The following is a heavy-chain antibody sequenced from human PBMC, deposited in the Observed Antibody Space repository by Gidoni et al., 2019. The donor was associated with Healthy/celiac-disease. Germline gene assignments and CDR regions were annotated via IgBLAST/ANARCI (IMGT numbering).Heavy chain of an antibody. J-gene: IGHJ6*02. CDR1: GSPFTGYS. V-gene: IGHV1-2*06. Sequence: QVPLVPSGAEVKKPGASVTVSCQASGSPFTGYSMHWVRQAPGQGLECMGRINPNSGGTNYAQKCQGRVTMTRDTSISTAYMELSRLRSDDTAVYYCARDQIPFFGAVKGYYGMDVWGQGSTVTVSS. CDR3: ARDQIPFFGAVKGYYGMDV. D-gene: IGHD3-3*01. CDR2: INPNSGGT.